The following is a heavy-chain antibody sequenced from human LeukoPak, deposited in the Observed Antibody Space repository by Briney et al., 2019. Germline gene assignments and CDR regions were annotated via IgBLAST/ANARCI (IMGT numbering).Heavy chain of an antibody. CDR1: GFTFSTYW. V-gene: IGHV3-74*01. J-gene: IGHJ2*01. D-gene: IGHD1-14*01. Sequence: GGSLRLSCAASGFTFSTYWMHWVRQTPGKGLVWVSSIRNEGTTTNYADSVKGRFTISRDNAKNTLYLQMNSLRAEDTAVYYCVRLYKIEGADLWGRGTLVTVSS. CDR3: VRLYKIEGADL. CDR2: IRNEGTTT.